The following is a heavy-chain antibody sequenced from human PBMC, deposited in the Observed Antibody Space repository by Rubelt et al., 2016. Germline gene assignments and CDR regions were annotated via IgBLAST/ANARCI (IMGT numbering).Heavy chain of an antibody. Sequence: QVQLQQWGAGLLKPSETLSLTCAVYGGSFSGYYWSWIRQPPEKGLEWIGEINQSGDTNSNPSLQRRVIISVDTSKGQVSRNFSSVTAAETAVYYCARKLVGSPIRIWGQGTMVTVSS. CDR2: INQSGDT. V-gene: IGHV4-34*01. CDR3: ARKLVGSPIRI. J-gene: IGHJ3*02. D-gene: IGHD2-2*01. CDR1: GGSFSGYY.